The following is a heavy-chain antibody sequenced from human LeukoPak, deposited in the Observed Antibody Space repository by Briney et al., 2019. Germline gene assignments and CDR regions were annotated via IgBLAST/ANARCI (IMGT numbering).Heavy chain of an antibody. J-gene: IGHJ3*02. CDR1: GFTFSRYW. D-gene: IGHD7-27*01. CDR2: MKRDGSEK. Sequence: KPGGSLRLSCAASGFTFSRYWMTWVRQASGKGLEWVAHMKRDGSEKYYVDSVKGRFTISRDNDKTSLYLQMSSLRAEDTAVYYCARDLTGEGVGAFDIWGQGTMVTVSS. V-gene: IGHV3-7*01. CDR3: ARDLTGEGVGAFDI.